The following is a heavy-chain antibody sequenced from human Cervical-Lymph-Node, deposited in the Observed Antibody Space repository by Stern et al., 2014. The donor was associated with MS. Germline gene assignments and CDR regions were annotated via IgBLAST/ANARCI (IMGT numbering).Heavy chain of an antibody. CDR2: SHYNGGST. CDR1: GFIFDDYG. V-gene: IGHV3-20*01. J-gene: IGHJ6*02. Sequence: EVQLVESGGGVVRPGGSLRLSCAASGFIFDDYGMSWVRPVPGKVPEWVSSSHYNGGSTDYAASVKGRFTISRDNAKKSLYLRMNSLRVEDTAVYHCARAFCTGGVCYSFPFYGMDVWGQGTTVTVSS. D-gene: IGHD2-8*02. CDR3: ARAFCTGGVCYSFPFYGMDV.